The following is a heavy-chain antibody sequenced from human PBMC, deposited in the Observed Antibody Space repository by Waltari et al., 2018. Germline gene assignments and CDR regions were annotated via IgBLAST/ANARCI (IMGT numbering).Heavy chain of an antibody. Sequence: QVQLVQSGAEVKKPGASVKVSCKASGYTFTGYYMHWVRQAPGQGLEWMGWINPNSGGTNYAQKFKGRVTMTRDTSISTAYMELSRLRSDDTAVYYCARGHAEYYDFWSGYYTGGVHDAFDIWGQGTMVIVSS. D-gene: IGHD3-3*01. J-gene: IGHJ3*02. V-gene: IGHV1-2*02. CDR2: INPNSGGT. CDR1: GYTFTGYY. CDR3: ARGHAEYYDFWSGYYTGGVHDAFDI.